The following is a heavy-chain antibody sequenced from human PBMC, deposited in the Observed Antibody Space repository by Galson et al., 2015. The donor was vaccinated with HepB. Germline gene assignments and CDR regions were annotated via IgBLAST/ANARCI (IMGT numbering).Heavy chain of an antibody. Sequence: CAISGDSVSSNSAAWNWIRQSPSRGLEWLGRTYYRSKWYNDYAVSVKSRITINPDTSKDQFSLQLNSVTPEDTAVYYCAKSMVRLLGAFDIWGQGTMVTVSS. CDR3: AKSMVRLLGAFDI. V-gene: IGHV6-1*01. D-gene: IGHD3-10*01. J-gene: IGHJ3*02. CDR2: TYYRSKWYN. CDR1: GDSVSSNSAA.